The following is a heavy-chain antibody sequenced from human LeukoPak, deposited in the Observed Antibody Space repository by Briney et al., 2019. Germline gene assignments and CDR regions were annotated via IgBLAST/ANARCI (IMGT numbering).Heavy chain of an antibody. Sequence: SVKVSCKASGGTFSSYAISWVRQAPGQGLEWMGRIIPILGIANYAQKFQGRVTITADKSTSTAYMELSSLRSEDTAVYYCARSGLITGAPSQPHWFDPWGQGTLVTVSS. J-gene: IGHJ5*02. CDR3: ARSGLITGAPSQPHWFDP. V-gene: IGHV1-69*04. D-gene: IGHD1-20*01. CDR2: IIPILGIA. CDR1: GGTFSSYA.